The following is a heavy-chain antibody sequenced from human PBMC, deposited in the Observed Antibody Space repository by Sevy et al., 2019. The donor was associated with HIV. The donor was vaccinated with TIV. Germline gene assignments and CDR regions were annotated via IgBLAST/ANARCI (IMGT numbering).Heavy chain of an antibody. D-gene: IGHD1-7*01. CDR2: IYYSGST. J-gene: IGHJ4*02. V-gene: IGHV4-39*01. CDR1: GGSISSSSYY. CDR3: ARQPGITGTRAFFDY. Sequence: SETLSLTCTVSGGSISSSSYYWGWIRQPPGKGLEWIGSIYYSGSTYYNPSLKSRVTISVDTSKNQFSLKLSSVTAADTDVYYCARQPGITGTRAFFDYWGQGTLVTVSS.